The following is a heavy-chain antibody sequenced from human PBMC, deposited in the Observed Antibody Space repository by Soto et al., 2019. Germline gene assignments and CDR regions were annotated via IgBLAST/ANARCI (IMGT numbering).Heavy chain of an antibody. J-gene: IGHJ3*02. CDR2: IYSGGST. D-gene: IGHD3-10*01. CDR1: GFTVSSNY. Sequence: GGSLRLSCAASGFTVSSNYMSWVRQAPGKGLEWVSVIYSGGSTYYADSVKGRFTISRDNSKNTLYLQMNSLRAEDTAVYYCAVLWFGEAIDIWGQGTMVTVSS. CDR3: AVLWFGEAIDI. V-gene: IGHV3-53*01.